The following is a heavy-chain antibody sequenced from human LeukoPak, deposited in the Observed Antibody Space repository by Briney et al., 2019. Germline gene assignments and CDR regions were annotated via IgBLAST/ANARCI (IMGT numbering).Heavy chain of an antibody. CDR1: GFSFSSYW. CDR3: AREDHSNYNY. CDR2: IKQDGGEK. V-gene: IGHV3-7*01. D-gene: IGHD4-11*01. Sequence: GGSLRLSCAASGFSFSSYWMSWVRQAPGKGPEWVANIKQDGGEKYYVDSVKGGFIIFRDNAKNSLYLQMNSLRVEDTAVYYCAREDHSNYNYWGQGTLVTVSS. J-gene: IGHJ4*02.